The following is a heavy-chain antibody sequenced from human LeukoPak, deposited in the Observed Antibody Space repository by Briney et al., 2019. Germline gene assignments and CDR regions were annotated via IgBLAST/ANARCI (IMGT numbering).Heavy chain of an antibody. V-gene: IGHV4-39*01. CDR3: ARLTVTSLYGYYYYMDV. CDR1: GGSISSSSYY. Sequence: PSETLSLTCTVSGGSISSSSYYWGWIRQPPGKGLEWIGSIYYSGSTYYNPSLTSRVTISVDTSKNQFSLKLSSVTAADTAVYYCARLTVTSLYGYYYYMDVWGKGTTVTVSS. D-gene: IGHD4-17*01. CDR2: IYYSGST. J-gene: IGHJ6*03.